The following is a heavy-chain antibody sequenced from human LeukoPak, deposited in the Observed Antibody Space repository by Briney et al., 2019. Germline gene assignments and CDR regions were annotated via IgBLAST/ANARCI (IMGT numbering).Heavy chain of an antibody. CDR1: GYTFTNYG. CDR3: ARVPLHDSSGHYYPH. V-gene: IGHV1-3*01. D-gene: IGHD3-22*01. Sequence: ALVKVSCKTSGYTFTNYGMHWVRQAPGQRLEWMGWINGGNGNAKYSQNFQGRVTIIRDTSASTAYMELSSLRSEDTAVYYCARVPLHDSSGHYYPHWGQGTLVTVSS. J-gene: IGHJ1*01. CDR2: INGGNGNA.